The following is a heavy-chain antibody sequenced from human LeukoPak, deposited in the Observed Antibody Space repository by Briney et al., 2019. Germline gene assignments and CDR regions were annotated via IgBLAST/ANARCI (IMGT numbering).Heavy chain of an antibody. CDR2: MNPNSGNT. CDR1: GYTFTSYD. D-gene: IGHD3-22*01. CDR3: ARTHYYDSSAPWAPDY. J-gene: IGHJ4*02. V-gene: IGHV1-8*01. Sequence: APVNVSCKASGYTFTSYDINWVRQATGQGLEWMGWMNPNSGNTGYAQKFQGRVTMTRNTSISTAYMELSSLRSEDTAVYYCARTHYYDSSAPWAPDYWGQGTLVTVSS.